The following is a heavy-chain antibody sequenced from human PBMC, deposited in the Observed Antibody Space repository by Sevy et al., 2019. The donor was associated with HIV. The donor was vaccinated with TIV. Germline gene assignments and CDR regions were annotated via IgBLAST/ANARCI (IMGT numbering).Heavy chain of an antibody. Sequence: GESLKISCAASGFTFSSYAMHWVRQAPGKGLEWVAVISYDGSNKYYADSVKGRFTISRDNSKNTLYLQMNSLRAEDTAVYYCARPASEGDDYYYYGMDVWGQGTTVTVSS. CDR3: ARPASEGDDYYYYGMDV. V-gene: IGHV3-30*04. D-gene: IGHD3-16*01. J-gene: IGHJ6*02. CDR2: ISYDGSNK. CDR1: GFTFSSYA.